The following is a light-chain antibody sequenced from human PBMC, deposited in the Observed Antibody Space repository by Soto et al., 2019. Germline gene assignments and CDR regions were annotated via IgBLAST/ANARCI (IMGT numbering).Light chain of an antibody. CDR1: QSVSNKY. J-gene: IGKJ2*01. CDR2: GSS. V-gene: IGKV3-20*01. Sequence: EVVLTQSPGTLSLSPGERATLSCRASQSVSNKYLAWYQQKPGQAPRLLIFGSSDRATGIPDRFSGSGSWTDVTLTISRLEHSDFAVYYCQQYGSSPPYTFGQGTKLEIK. CDR3: QQYGSSPPYT.